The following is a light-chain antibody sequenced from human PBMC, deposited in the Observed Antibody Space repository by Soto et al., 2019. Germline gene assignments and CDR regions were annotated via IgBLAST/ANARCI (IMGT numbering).Light chain of an antibody. CDR1: SSNIGAGYD. Sequence: VLTQPPSVSGAPGQRVTISCTGSSSNIGAGYDVHWYQQLPGTAPKLLIYGNSNRPSGVPDRFSGSKSGTSASLAITGLQAEDEADYYCQSSDSSLNVFGTGTKVTVL. V-gene: IGLV1-40*01. J-gene: IGLJ1*01. CDR3: QSSDSSLNV. CDR2: GNS.